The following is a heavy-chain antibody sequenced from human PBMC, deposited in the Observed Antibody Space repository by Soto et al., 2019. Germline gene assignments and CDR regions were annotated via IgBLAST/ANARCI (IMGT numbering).Heavy chain of an antibody. Sequence: QVQLVESGGGVVQPGRSLRLSCAASGFTFSSYGMHWVRQAPGKGLEWVAVISYDGSNKYYADSVKGRFTISRDNSKNTLYLQMNSLRAEDTAVYYCAKELLHYYDSSGPLGYWGQGTLVTVS. CDR1: GFTFSSYG. CDR3: AKELLHYYDSSGPLGY. D-gene: IGHD3-22*01. CDR2: ISYDGSNK. V-gene: IGHV3-30*18. J-gene: IGHJ4*02.